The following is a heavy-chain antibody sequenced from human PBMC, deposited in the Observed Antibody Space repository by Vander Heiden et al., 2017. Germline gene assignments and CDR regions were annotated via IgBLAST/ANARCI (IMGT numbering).Heavy chain of an antibody. CDR1: GGTFSSYA. CDR2: IIPICGTA. V-gene: IGHV1-69*01. J-gene: IGHJ4*02. Sequence: QVQLVQSGAEVKKPGSSVKVSCKASGGTFSSYAISWVRQAPGQGLEWMGGIIPICGTANYAQKFQGRVTITADESTSTAYMELSSLRSEDTAVYYCARSQYCSSTSCYVNFDYWGQGTLGTVSS. CDR3: ARSQYCSSTSCYVNFDY. D-gene: IGHD2-2*01.